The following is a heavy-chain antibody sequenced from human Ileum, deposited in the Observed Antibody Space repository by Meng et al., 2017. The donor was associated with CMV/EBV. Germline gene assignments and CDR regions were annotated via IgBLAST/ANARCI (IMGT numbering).Heavy chain of an antibody. Sequence: SETLSPTCAVYGGSSSGYYWSWIRQPPGKGLEWIGEINHSGSTNYNPSLKSRVTISVDTSKNQFSLKLSSVTAADTAVYYCARVYYDFWSGYPYYYYGMDVWGQGTTVTVSS. CDR1: GGSSSGYY. CDR2: INHSGST. D-gene: IGHD3-3*01. CDR3: ARVYYDFWSGYPYYYYGMDV. V-gene: IGHV4-34*01. J-gene: IGHJ6*02.